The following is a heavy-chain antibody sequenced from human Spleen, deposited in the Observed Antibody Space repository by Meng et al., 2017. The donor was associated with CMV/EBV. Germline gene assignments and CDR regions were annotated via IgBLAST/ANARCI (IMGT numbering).Heavy chain of an antibody. J-gene: IGHJ4*02. CDR2: ISYIGST. D-gene: IGHD5-24*01. CDR1: GGAVSSGSYY. V-gene: IGHV4-61*01. Sequence: SETLSLTCTVSGGAVSSGSYYWSWLRQPPGKGLEWIGYISYIGSTNYNPSLKSRVTISVDTSKNQFSLRLSSVTAADTAVYYCTRDDGYNLVSFDFWGQGMLVTVSS. CDR3: TRDDGYNLVSFDF.